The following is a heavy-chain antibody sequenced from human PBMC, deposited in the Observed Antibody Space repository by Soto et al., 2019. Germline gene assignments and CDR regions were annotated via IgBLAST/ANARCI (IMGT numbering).Heavy chain of an antibody. D-gene: IGHD3-3*02. CDR1: GGSISSRDSY. V-gene: IGHV4-39*01. CDR3: ARHSLALRKNNWFDP. J-gene: IGHJ5*02. CDR2: FHYSGST. Sequence: PSETLSLTCTVSGGSISSRDSYWGWIRQPPGKGLEWIGSFHYSGSTYYNPSLKSRVTMSVDTSKNQFSLRLRSVTAADTALYFCARHSLALRKNNWFDPWGQGIMVTVSS.